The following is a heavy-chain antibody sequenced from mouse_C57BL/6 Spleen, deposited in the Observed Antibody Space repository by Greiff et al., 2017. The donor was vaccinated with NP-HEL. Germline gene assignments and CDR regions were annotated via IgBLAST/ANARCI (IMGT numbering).Heavy chain of an antibody. V-gene: IGHV1-74*01. CDR3: AMKGLPYYGSSYIDY. D-gene: IGHD1-1*01. J-gene: IGHJ2*01. CDR1: GYTFTSYW. CDR2: IHPSDRDT. Sequence: QVQLQQPGAELVKPGASVKVSCKASGYTFTSYWMNWVKQRPGQGLEWIGRIHPSDRDTNYNQKFKGKATLTVDKSSSTAYMQLSSLTSEDSAVYDSAMKGLPYYGSSYIDYWGQGTTLTVSS.